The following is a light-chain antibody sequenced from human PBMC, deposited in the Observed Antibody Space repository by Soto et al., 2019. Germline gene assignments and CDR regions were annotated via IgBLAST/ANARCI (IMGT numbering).Light chain of an antibody. J-gene: IGLJ2*01. Sequence: QSALTQPPSVSGAPGQRVTISCTGTSSNIGAGYDVHWYQQLPGTAPKLLIYGNSNRPSGVPDRFPGSKSGTSASLAITGLQAEDEADYYCQSYDSRLSGSIFGGGTKLTVL. CDR1: SSNIGAGYD. CDR2: GNS. CDR3: QSYDSRLSGSI. V-gene: IGLV1-40*01.